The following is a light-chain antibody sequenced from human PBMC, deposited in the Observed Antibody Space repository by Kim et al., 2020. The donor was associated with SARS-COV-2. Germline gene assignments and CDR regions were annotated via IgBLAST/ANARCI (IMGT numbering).Light chain of an antibody. Sequence: SASVGDRVTITCRASQDIRNDLGWYQQNPGRAPKRLIYGASSLQSGVPSRFSGSGSGTEFTLTISSLQPDDFATYYCQQYNSYSYTFGQGTKLEI. CDR1: QDIRND. CDR3: QQYNSYSYT. J-gene: IGKJ2*01. CDR2: GAS. V-gene: IGKV1-17*01.